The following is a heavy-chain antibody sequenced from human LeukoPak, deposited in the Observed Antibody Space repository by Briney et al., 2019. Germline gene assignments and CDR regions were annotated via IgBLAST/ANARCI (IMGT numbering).Heavy chain of an antibody. V-gene: IGHV3-48*04. D-gene: IGHD4-11*01. CDR2: ISSRSSTI. CDR1: GFTFSSYS. CDR3: AKDRMRMTTVTLYYYYYYMDV. Sequence: PGGSLRLSCAASGFTFSSYSMNWVRQAPGKGLEWVSYISSRSSTIYYADSVKGRFTISRDNAKNSLYLQMNSLRAEDTAVYYCAKDRMRMTTVTLYYYYYYMDVWGKGTTVTVSS. J-gene: IGHJ6*03.